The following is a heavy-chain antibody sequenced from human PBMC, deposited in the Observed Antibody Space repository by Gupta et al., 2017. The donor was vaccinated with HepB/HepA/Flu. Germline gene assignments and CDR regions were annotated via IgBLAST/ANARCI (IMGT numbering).Heavy chain of an antibody. CDR3: GKDFSPRGYPDYVFES. CDR1: GFRFHSFA. CDR2: ISWNDGNI. D-gene: IGHD4-17*01. V-gene: IGHV3-9*01. J-gene: IGHJ4*02. Sequence: VESGGGSVQPGGALKLSCEVSGFRFHSFAMHWVRQAPGEGLEWVSGISWNDGNIGYADSVEGRFIISRDNDKNFLYLQINSLRPEDTALYFCGKDFSPRGYPDYVFESWGRGTLVSVSS.